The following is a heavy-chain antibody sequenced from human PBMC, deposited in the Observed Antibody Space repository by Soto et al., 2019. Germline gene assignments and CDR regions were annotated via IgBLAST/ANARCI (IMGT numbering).Heavy chain of an antibody. CDR2: INPGGREK. Sequence: GGSLRLSCAASGFIFGNYWMSWVRQAPGKGLEWVANINPGGREKNYVDSVKGRFSISRDDAEKSHHLQMNSLRAEDTAVYYCAKYGSGSYGAYAFDIWGHGTMVTVSS. CDR3: AKYGSGSYGAYAFDI. CDR1: GFIFGNYW. V-gene: IGHV3-7*01. D-gene: IGHD3-10*01. J-gene: IGHJ3*02.